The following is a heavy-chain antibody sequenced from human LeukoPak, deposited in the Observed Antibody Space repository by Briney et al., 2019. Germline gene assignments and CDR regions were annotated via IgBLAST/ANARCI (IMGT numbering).Heavy chain of an antibody. CDR1: GGSISSYY. D-gene: IGHD2-2*01. J-gene: IGHJ4*02. V-gene: IGHV4-59*01. Sequence: KPSETLSLTCTVSGGSISSYYWSWIRQPPGKGLEWIGYIYYSGSTTYNPSLQSRVTISVETSKNQFSLKLSSVTAADTAVYYCARTLGYCSSTSCYGGYYFDYWGQGTLVTVSS. CDR2: IYYSGST. CDR3: ARTLGYCSSTSCYGGYYFDY.